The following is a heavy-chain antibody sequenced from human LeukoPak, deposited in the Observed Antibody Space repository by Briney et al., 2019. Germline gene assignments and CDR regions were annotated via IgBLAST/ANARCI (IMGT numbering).Heavy chain of an antibody. V-gene: IGHV3-66*01. J-gene: IGHJ4*02. CDR3: ARAWSGTQYYFDY. CDR2: IYSGGST. Sequence: GGSLRLSCAASGFTVSDSYTSWVRQAPGKGLEWVSVIYSGGSTYYADSVKGRFTISRDHSKNTLYLQMNSLKADETAVYYCARAWSGTQYYFDYWGQGTLVTVSS. CDR1: GFTVSDSY. D-gene: IGHD3-3*01.